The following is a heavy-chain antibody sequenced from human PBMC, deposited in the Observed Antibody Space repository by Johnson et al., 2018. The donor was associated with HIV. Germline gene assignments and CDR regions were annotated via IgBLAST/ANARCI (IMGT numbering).Heavy chain of an antibody. D-gene: IGHD1-26*01. J-gene: IGHJ3*02. CDR3: AREGIVGATDDAFDI. CDR2: IKQDESEK. CDR1: GFTFSSSW. V-gene: IGHV3-7*05. Sequence: VQLVESGGGLVQPGGSLRLSCAASGFTFSSSWMSWVRQAPGKGLEWVANIKQDESEKYYVDSVRGRFTISRDNAENSRYLQMNSLRAEDTAVYYCAREGIVGATDDAFDIWGQGTMVTVSS.